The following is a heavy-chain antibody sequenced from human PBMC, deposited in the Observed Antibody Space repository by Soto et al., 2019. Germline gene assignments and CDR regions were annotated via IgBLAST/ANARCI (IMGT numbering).Heavy chain of an antibody. J-gene: IGHJ6*02. D-gene: IGHD3-9*01. CDR1: GGSISSYY. CDR2: IYTSGST. V-gene: IGHV4-4*07. Sequence: QVQLQESGPGLVKPSETLSLTCTVSGGSISSYYWSWIRQPAGKGLEWIGHIYTSGSTNYNPSLQSRVTMSVDTSKNQFYLKLGSVTAAAAAVYYCARGRRYFGWLPNYYSYGMDVWGQGTTVTVSS. CDR3: ARGRRYFGWLPNYYSYGMDV.